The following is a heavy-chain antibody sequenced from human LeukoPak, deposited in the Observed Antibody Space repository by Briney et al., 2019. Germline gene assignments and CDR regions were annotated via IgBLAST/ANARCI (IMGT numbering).Heavy chain of an antibody. J-gene: IGHJ4*02. CDR1: GGSISSGGYS. V-gene: IGHV4-30-2*01. CDR3: ARGSIAARIFDY. D-gene: IGHD6-6*01. Sequence: SQTLSLTCAVSGGSISSGGYSWSWIRQPPGKGLEWIGYIYHSGSTYYHPSLKSRVTISVDRSKNQFSLKLSSVTAADTAVYYCARGSIAARIFDYWGQGTLVTVSS. CDR2: IYHSGST.